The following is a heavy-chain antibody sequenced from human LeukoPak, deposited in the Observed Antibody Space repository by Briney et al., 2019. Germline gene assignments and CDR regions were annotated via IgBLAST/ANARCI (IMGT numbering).Heavy chain of an antibody. CDR1: GGSISSGSYY. D-gene: IGHD1-26*01. CDR3: ARTVGATPDY. J-gene: IGHJ4*02. CDR2: IHYSGGIT. Sequence: SETLSLTCTVSGGSISSGSYYWSWIRQPPGKGLEWIGYIHYSGGITYYNPSLKSRVTISVDTSKNQFSLKLSSVTAADTAVYYCARTVGATPDYWGQGTLVTVSS. V-gene: IGHV4-61*01.